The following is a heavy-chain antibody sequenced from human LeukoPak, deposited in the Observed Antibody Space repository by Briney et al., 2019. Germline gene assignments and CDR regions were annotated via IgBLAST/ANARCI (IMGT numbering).Heavy chain of an antibody. V-gene: IGHV3-30-3*01. CDR2: ISYDGSNK. J-gene: IGHJ4*02. Sequence: PGGSLRLSCAASGFTFSSYAMHWVRQAPGKGLEWVAIISYDGSNKYYADSVKGRFTISRDNSKNTLYLQMNSLRAEDTAVYYCARVHYGPGSYYNVYGTLLPFCDYWGQGTLVTVSS. CDR1: GFTFSSYA. D-gene: IGHD3-10*01. CDR3: ARVHYGPGSYYNVYGTLLPFCDY.